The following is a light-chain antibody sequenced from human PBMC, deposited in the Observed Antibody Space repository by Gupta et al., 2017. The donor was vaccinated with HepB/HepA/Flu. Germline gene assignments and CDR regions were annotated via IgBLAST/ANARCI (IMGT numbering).Light chain of an antibody. V-gene: IGKV1-5*03. CDR2: ETS. CDR3: QQYDSYPCT. CDR1: QSINRW. J-gene: IGKJ2*02. Sequence: IQMSQSPSPLSSSVGDRVTIPCRASQSINRWLAWYQQKPGKAPNLLIYETSSLDTGAPSRFSGSASGTEFTLTISGLQPDDFATYYYQQYDSYPCTFGQGTKLEIK.